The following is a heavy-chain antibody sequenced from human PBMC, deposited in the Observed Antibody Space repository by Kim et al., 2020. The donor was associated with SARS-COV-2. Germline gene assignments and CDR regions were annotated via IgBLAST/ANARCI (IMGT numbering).Heavy chain of an antibody. CDR1: GGSISNSNFF. CDR2: IYYNGIT. Sequence: SETLSLTCSVSGGSISNSNFFWGWIRQPPGKRLEWIGIIYYNGITYYNPSLKSRVTISGDTSKNQLSLKLNSMSAADMGVYYCARGDYYQYYMDVWGQGTTVTVSS. V-gene: IGHV4-39*01. CDR3: ARGDYYQYYMDV. J-gene: IGHJ6*02.